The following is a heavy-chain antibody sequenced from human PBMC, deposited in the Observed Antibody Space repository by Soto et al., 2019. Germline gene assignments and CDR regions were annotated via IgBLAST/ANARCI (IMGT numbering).Heavy chain of an antibody. D-gene: IGHD3-22*01. V-gene: IGHV1-3*01. CDR1: GYTFTSYA. CDR2: IHGGNGNT. Sequence: QVQLVQSGAEVKKPGASVKVSCKASGYTFTSYAMHWVRQAPGQGLEWMGWIHGGNGNTKYLRRFQGRVTITRDTSASTAYMELSSLRSEDTAVYYCAKGDYDSSGYYYWGQGTLVTVSS. CDR3: AKGDYDSSGYYY. J-gene: IGHJ4*02.